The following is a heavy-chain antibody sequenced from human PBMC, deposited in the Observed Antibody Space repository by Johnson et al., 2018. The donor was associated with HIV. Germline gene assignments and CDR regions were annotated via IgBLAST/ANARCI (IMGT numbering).Heavy chain of an antibody. D-gene: IGHD3-22*01. CDR3: ARELGEDDYYDSGGDAFDI. CDR1: GFTFSSYD. V-gene: IGHV3-13*01. Sequence: VQLVESGGGVVRPGESLRLSCAASGFTFSSYDMHWVRQATGKGLEWVSAIGTAGDTYYPGSVKGRFTISRENAKNSLYLQMNSLRAGDTAVYYCARELGEDDYYDSGGDAFDIWGQGTLVTVSS. CDR2: IGTAGDT. J-gene: IGHJ3*02.